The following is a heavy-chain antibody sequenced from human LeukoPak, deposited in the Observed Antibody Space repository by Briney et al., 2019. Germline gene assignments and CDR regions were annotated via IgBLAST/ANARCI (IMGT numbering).Heavy chain of an antibody. J-gene: IGHJ4*02. CDR2: ISASGRDT. V-gene: IGHV3-23*01. Sequence: AGGSLRLSCAASGFTFSSYSMTWVRQAPGKGLEWVSGISASGRDTWFPDSVKGRFTISRDNSKNTLFLQMNSLRVEDTAIYYCAKDAAGPEYWGQGTLVTVSS. CDR3: AKDAAGPEY. CDR1: GFTFSSYS. D-gene: IGHD6-13*01.